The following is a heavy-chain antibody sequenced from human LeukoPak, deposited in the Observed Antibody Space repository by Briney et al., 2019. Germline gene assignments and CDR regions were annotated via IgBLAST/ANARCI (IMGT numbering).Heavy chain of an antibody. CDR1: GFAFNTYS. V-gene: IGHV3-21*01. CDR2: ISSSGSYI. D-gene: IGHD6-19*01. Sequence: PGGSLRLSCAASGFAFNTYSMNWVRQAPGKGLEWVSSISSSGSYIYYADSVKGRFTISRDNAKKSLYLQMNSLSAEDTAMYYXXXXXXXAVAGPDYWGQGTLVTVSS. J-gene: IGHJ4*02. CDR3: XXXXXXAVAGPDY.